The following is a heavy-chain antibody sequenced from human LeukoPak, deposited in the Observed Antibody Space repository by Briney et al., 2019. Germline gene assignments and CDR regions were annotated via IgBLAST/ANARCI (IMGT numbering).Heavy chain of an antibody. CDR2: ISWNSGSI. CDR1: GFTFDDYA. V-gene: IGHV3-9*01. CDR3: AKGYYYDSSGSVDY. D-gene: IGHD3-22*01. Sequence: GRSLRPSCAACGFTFDDYAMHWVRQAPGKGLEWVSGISWNSGSIGYADSVKGRFTISKDNAKNSLYLQMNSLRAEDTALYYCAKGYYYDSSGSVDYWGQGTLVTVSS. J-gene: IGHJ4*02.